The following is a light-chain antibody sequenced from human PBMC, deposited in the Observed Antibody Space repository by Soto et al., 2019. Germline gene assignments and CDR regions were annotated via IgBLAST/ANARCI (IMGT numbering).Light chain of an antibody. CDR1: QSVSVN. J-gene: IGKJ3*01. CDR2: GVS. CDR3: QQYNDWPFT. V-gene: IGKV3-15*01. Sequence: EIVMTQSPGTLAVSPWERATLSCRASQSVSVNLAWYQQKPGQAPRLLIYGVSTRATGIPARFSGSESGTEFTLTISSLQSEDFAVYYCQQYNDWPFTFGPGTKVDI.